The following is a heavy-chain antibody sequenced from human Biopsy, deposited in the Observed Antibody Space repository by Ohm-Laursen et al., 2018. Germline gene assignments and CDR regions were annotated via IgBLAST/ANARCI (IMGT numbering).Heavy chain of an antibody. D-gene: IGHD3-10*01. V-gene: IGHV3-21*05. CDR1: GFTFSSHA. CDR3: ARYIGGGRAFDM. CDR2: ITSSSTYI. J-gene: IGHJ3*02. Sequence: SLRLSCSASGFTFSSHAMTWVRQAPGKGLEWVSYITSSSTYINYVDSVKGRFTISRDNAENSLYLQMNSLRAEDTAVYYCARYIGGGRAFDMWGQGTMVTVSS.